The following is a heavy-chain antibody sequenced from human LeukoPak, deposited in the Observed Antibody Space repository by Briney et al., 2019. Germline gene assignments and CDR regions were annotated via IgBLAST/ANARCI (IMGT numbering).Heavy chain of an antibody. CDR1: GGSISSSSYY. V-gene: IGHV4-39*01. D-gene: IGHD3-22*01. J-gene: IGHJ5*02. CDR2: IYYSGST. Sequence: SETLSLTCTVSGGSISSSSYYWGWIRQPPGKGLEWIGSIYYSGSTYYNPPLKSRVTISVDTSKNQFSLKLSSVTAADTAVYYCARQDYYDSSGYYYGVGPWGQGTLVTISS. CDR3: ARQDYYDSSGYYYGVGP.